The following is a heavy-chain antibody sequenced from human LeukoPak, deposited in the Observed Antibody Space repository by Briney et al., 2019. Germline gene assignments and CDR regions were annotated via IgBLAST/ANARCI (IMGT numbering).Heavy chain of an antibody. Sequence: PSETLSLTCAVSGGSISSSNWWSWVRQPPGKGLEWIGEIYHSGSTNYNPALKSRVTISVDTSKNQFSLQLNSVTPEDTAVYYCARALGKNWFDPWGQGTLVTVSS. D-gene: IGHD3-16*01. CDR3: ARALGKNWFDP. J-gene: IGHJ5*02. V-gene: IGHV4-4*02. CDR2: IYHSGST. CDR1: GGSISSSNW.